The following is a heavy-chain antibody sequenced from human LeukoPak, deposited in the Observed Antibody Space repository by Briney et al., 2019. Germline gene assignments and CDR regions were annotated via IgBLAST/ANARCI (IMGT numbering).Heavy chain of an antibody. Sequence: PSETLSLTCTVSGGSLSTYHWSWIRQPPGKGLEWIGNIYYSGSTNYNPSLKSRVTISVDTSKNQFSLKLTSVTAADTAVYYCARVLAVAGNAFDIWGQGTMVTVSS. CDR3: ARVLAVAGNAFDI. CDR1: GGSLSTYH. D-gene: IGHD6-19*01. V-gene: IGHV4-59*01. CDR2: IYYSGST. J-gene: IGHJ3*02.